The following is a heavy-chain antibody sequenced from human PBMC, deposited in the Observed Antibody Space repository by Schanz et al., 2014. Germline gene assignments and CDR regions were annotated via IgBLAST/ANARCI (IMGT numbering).Heavy chain of an antibody. CDR2: INSDGSTT. J-gene: IGHJ6*02. Sequence: EVQLVESGGGLVQPGRSLRLSCAASGFTFSVYRMHWVRQPPGEGLVWVSRINSDGSTTIYADSVKGRFTISRDNAKNTLYLQMNSLRAEDTAVYYCARDDYGMDVWGQGTTVTVSS. V-gene: IGHV3-74*01. CDR1: GFTFSVYR. CDR3: ARDDYGMDV.